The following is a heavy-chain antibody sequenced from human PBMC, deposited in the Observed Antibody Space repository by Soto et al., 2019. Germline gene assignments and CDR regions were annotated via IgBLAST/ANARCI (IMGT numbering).Heavy chain of an antibody. CDR2: IYSSGST. V-gene: IGHV4-4*07. D-gene: IGHD1-20*01. CDR3: ACLYNWNGWSDY. Sequence: QVQLQESGPGLVKPSETLSLTSTVSGVSITSYYWSWIRQPAGKGLEWIGRIYSSGSTNYNPSLKSRVTMSIDTSKNQFSLKLSSVTAADTAVYYCACLYNWNGWSDYWGQGTLVTVSS. J-gene: IGHJ4*02. CDR1: GVSITSYY.